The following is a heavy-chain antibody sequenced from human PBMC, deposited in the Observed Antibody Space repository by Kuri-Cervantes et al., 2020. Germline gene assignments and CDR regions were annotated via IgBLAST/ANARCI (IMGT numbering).Heavy chain of an antibody. J-gene: IGHJ4*02. Sequence: SETLSLTCAVSGGSISSGGYSWSWIRQPPGKGLEWIGYIYHSGSTYYNPSLKSRVTISVDRSKNQFSLKLSSVTAADTAVYYCAREITTSYCGGDCYKTGTFDYWGQGTLVTVSS. CDR1: GGSISSGGYS. CDR2: IYHSGST. V-gene: IGHV4-30-2*01. CDR3: AREITTSYCGGDCYKTGTFDY. D-gene: IGHD2-21*02.